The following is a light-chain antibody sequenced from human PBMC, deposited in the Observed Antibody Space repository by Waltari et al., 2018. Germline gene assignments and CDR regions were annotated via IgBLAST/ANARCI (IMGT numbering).Light chain of an antibody. CDR2: EVS. CDR1: SSDIGTYNL. J-gene: IGLJ6*01. CDR3: CSYAVSDTYV. V-gene: IGLV2-23*02. Sequence: QSALTQPASVSGSPGQSITISCTGTSSDIGTYNLVSWYRQNPGKAPKLMIYEVSKRPSGVSNRFSGSKSGNTASLTTSGLQAADEADYYCCSYAVSDTYVFGSGTKVTVL.